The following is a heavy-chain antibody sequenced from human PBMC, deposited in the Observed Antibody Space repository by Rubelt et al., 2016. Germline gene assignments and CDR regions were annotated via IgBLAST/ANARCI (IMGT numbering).Heavy chain of an antibody. D-gene: IGHD3-3*01. CDR1: GFTFSRSH. V-gene: IGHV3-48*01. Sequence: AASGFTFSRSHVHWLRQAPGKGPEWVSDISGSGLTTYYADSMKGRFTISRDNSKNSLYLQMNSLRAEDTAVYFCASNGRGFNHDYWSPDDDFDSWGQGTLVTVSS. J-gene: IGHJ4*02. CDR2: ISGSGLTT. CDR3: ASNGRGFNHDYWSPDDDFDS.